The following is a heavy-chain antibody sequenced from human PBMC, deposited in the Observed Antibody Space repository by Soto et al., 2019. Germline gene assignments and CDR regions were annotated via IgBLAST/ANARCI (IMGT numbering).Heavy chain of an antibody. CDR2: LSGYSGNT. CDR1: GYTLTNYG. CDR3: ARGGHCTTTSCYGEFYRGIDG. V-gene: IGHV1-18*04. Sequence: ASVKVSCKASGYTLTNYGISWVRQAPGQGLEWMGWLSGYSGNTNYAQKFYGRVTMTTDTSTSTAYMEVRSLRSDDTAVYYCARGGHCTTTSCYGEFYRGIDGWGQGTTVTVSS. D-gene: IGHD2-2*01. J-gene: IGHJ6*02.